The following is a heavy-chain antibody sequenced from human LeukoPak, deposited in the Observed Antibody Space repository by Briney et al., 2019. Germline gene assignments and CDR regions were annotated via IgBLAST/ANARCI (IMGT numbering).Heavy chain of an antibody. CDR1: GYSLTSYW. CDR2: IYPGDSDT. CDR3: ARQFYDSSGYFVYFDY. J-gene: IGHJ4*02. V-gene: IGHV5-51*01. Sequence: GESLKISCKGSGYSLTSYWIGWVRQMPGKGLEWMGIIYPGDSDTRYSPSFQGQVTISADKSISTAYLQWSSLKASDTAMYYCARQFYDSSGYFVYFDYWGQGTLVTVSS. D-gene: IGHD3-22*01.